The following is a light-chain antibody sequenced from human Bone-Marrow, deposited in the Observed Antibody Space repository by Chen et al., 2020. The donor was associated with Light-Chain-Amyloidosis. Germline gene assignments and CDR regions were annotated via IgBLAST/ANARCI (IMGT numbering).Light chain of an antibody. J-gene: IGLJ2*01. CDR2: RDT. V-gene: IGLV3-25*03. CDR3: QSADSSGTYEVI. Sequence: SHELTQPPSVSVSPGQTARITCSGADLPTKYVYWYQQKPGQAPVLVIHRDTERPSGISERFSGSSSRTTATLTIRGVQAEDEADYHCQSADSSGTYEVIFGGGTKLTVL. CDR1: DLPTKY.